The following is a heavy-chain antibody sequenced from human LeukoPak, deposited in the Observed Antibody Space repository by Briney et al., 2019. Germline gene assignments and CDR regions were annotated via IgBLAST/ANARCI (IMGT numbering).Heavy chain of an antibody. J-gene: IGHJ4*02. CDR1: GGSFSGYY. CDR2: INHSGST. V-gene: IGHV4-34*01. Sequence: SETLSLTCAVYGGSFSGYYWSWIRQPPGKGLEWIGEINHSGSTNYNPSLTSRVTISLDRSKKKFSLKLTSVTAADTAVYFCARGAEYYAIWRGYAGYSDYWGQGISVTVSS. CDR3: ARGAEYYAIWRGYAGYSDY. D-gene: IGHD3-3*01.